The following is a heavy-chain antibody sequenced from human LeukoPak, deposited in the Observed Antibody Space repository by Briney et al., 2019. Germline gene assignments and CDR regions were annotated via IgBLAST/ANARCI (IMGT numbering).Heavy chain of an antibody. CDR1: GGSISSYY. CDR2: IYYSGST. Sequence: SETLSLTCTVSGGSISSYYWSWIRQPPGKGLEWIGYIYYSGSTNYNPSLKSRVTISVDTSKNQFSLKLSSVTAADTAVYYCARYFTYDSSGYYYGQFDYWGQGTLVTVSS. D-gene: IGHD3-22*01. V-gene: IGHV4-59*01. CDR3: ARYFTYDSSGYYYGQFDY. J-gene: IGHJ4*02.